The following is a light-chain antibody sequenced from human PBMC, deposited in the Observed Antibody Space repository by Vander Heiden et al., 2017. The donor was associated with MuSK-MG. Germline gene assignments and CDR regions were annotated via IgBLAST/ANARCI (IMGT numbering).Light chain of an antibody. CDR3: QSYDTALSGSL. Sequence: QSVLAQPPSVSGAPGQRVTISCTGTNSNIGAGYDVHWYQQFPGTAPKRLIYGNTNRPSGVPDRFSASKSDTSASRAISGLQADDEADYYCQSYDTALSGSLFGGGTKMTVL. J-gene: IGLJ3*02. CDR2: GNT. CDR1: NSNIGAGYD. V-gene: IGLV1-40*01.